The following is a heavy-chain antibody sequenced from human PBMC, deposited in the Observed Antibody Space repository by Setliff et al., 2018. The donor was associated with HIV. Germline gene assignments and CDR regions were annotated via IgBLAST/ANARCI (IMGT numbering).Heavy chain of an antibody. V-gene: IGHV3-30*18. D-gene: IGHD4-17*01. CDR3: AKGGGSSRWTARGDYHYYDMDV. Sequence: PGGSLRLSCAASGFSFSTYAMHWVREAPVKGLEWVALLYFDETKRYFIDSVKGRFIISRDNAKNTVYLQMDRLRLDDTAVYYCAKGGGSSRWTARGDYHYYDMDVWGKGTTVTVSS. CDR1: GFSFSTYA. J-gene: IGHJ6*03. CDR2: LYFDETKR.